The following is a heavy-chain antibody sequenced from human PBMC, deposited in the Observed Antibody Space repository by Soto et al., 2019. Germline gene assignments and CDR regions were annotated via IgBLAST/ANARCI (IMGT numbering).Heavy chain of an antibody. Sequence: GASVKVSCKTSGYTFSAYYMHWVRQALGQGLEWMGWINPKSGGTLYAQKFQGRVTMTRDTSISTAYMELSRLRSDDTAVYYCARGGTFAYDTSGYSVYWGQGTLVTVSS. CDR3: ARGGTFAYDTSGYSVY. CDR2: INPKSGGT. J-gene: IGHJ4*02. V-gene: IGHV1-2*02. D-gene: IGHD3-22*01. CDR1: GYTFSAYY.